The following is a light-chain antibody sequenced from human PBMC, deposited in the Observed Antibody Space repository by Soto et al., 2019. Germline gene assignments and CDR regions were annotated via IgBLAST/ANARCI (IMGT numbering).Light chain of an antibody. Sequence: DIQMTQSPSTLSASAGDRVTITCRASQSISPYLAWYQQKPGKAPKLLIYMASSLQSGVPSRFSGSGSGTEVTLPISSLQPDDFATYYCQQSNSYPWTFGQGPQVDIK. CDR3: QQSNSYPWT. V-gene: IGKV1-5*03. J-gene: IGKJ1*01. CDR1: QSISPY. CDR2: MAS.